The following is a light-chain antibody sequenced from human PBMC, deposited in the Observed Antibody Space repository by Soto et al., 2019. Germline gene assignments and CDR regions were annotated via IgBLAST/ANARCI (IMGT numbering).Light chain of an antibody. CDR3: NSYTTSRTYV. CDR1: SSDIGSYNR. J-gene: IGLJ1*01. CDR2: EVS. V-gene: IGLV2-14*01. Sequence: QSALTQPASVSGSPGQSITISCTGTSSDIGSYNRVSWYQQPPGTAPKLMIYEVSNRPSGVSNRFSGSKSGNTASLTISGLQAEDEADYFCNSYTTSRTYVFGTGTKVTVL.